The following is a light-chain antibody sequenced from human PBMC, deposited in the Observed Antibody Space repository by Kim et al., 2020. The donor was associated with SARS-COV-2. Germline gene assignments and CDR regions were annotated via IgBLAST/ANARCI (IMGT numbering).Light chain of an antibody. V-gene: IGKV3-15*01. CDR1: ESVSSN. CDR3: QKYDSRPR. CDR2: DAS. J-gene: IGKJ3*01. Sequence: SVSPGERATLSCRASESVSSNLAWYQQRPGQAPRPLIYDASTRATDIPARFSGSGSGTNFTLTITSLQSEDLAVYYCQKYDSRPRFGPGTKVDIK.